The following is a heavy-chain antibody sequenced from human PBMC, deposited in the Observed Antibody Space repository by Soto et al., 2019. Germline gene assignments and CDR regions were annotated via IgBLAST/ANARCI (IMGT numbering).Heavy chain of an antibody. CDR3: AREYSSAASNSFDS. CDR1: GYSFTSYW. Sequence: GESLKISCKGSGYSFTSYWIGWVRQMPGKGLEWMGIIYTGDSETGYSPSFQGQATTSADKSNSTAYLQWSRLKASDIATYYCAREYSSAASNSFDSWGLWALVT. J-gene: IGHJ4*02. CDR2: IYTGDSET. V-gene: IGHV5-51*01. D-gene: IGHD6-6*01.